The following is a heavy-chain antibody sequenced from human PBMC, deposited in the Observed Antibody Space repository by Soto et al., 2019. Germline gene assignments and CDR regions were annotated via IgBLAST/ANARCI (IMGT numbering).Heavy chain of an antibody. CDR2: ISYDGSNK. Sequence: GASLRLSCAASGFTFSSYAMHWVRQAPGKGLEWVAVISYDGSNKYYADSVKGRFTISRDNSKNTLYLQMNSLRAEDTAVYYCVREQQLAVFDYWGQGTLVTVSS. J-gene: IGHJ4*02. D-gene: IGHD6-13*01. CDR1: GFTFSSYA. CDR3: VREQQLAVFDY. V-gene: IGHV3-30-3*01.